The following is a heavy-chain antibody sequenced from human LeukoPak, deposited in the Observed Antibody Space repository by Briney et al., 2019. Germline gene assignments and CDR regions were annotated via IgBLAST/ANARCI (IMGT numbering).Heavy chain of an antibody. D-gene: IGHD3-16*01. V-gene: IGHV4-38-2*01. J-gene: IGHJ4*02. CDR3: AGNPWGSRKIDY. CDR1: GYSISSGYY. CDR2: IYHSGSI. Sequence: SETLSLTCAVSGYSISSGYYWGWIRQPPGKGLEWIGSIYHSGSIYYNPSLKSRVTISVDMSKNQFSLKLSSVTAADTAVYYCAGNPWGSRKIDYWGQGTLVTVSS.